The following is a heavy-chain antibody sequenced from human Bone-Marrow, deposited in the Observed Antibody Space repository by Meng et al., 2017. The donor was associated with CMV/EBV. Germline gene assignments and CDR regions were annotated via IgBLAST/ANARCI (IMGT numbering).Heavy chain of an antibody. CDR2: LYYGGNT. CDR1: GGSISNSDYY. CDR3: ARAWWSGYGALEY. J-gene: IGHJ4*02. D-gene: IGHD3-3*01. Sequence: SETLSLTCSVSGGSISNSDYYWGWIRQPPGKGLEWIGNLYYGGNTYYNPSLKSRVTISVDTSKKQLFLKLSSVTAADTAVYYCARAWWSGYGALEYWVQGTLVTVSS. V-gene: IGHV4-39*07.